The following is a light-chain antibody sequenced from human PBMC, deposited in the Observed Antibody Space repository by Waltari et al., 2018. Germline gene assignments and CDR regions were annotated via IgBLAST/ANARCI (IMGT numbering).Light chain of an antibody. CDR1: QSVSSSS. CDR2: GSS. J-gene: IGKJ4*01. CDR3: QQYGDSSPSVT. V-gene: IGKV3-20*01. Sequence: EIVLTQSPGTLSLSPXXXXXLSCRASQSVSSSSLAWYQQKPGQAPRLLVFGSSIRATGIPDRFSGSGSGTDFTLTINRLEPEDFAVYYCQQYGDSSPSVTFGGGTNMLIK.